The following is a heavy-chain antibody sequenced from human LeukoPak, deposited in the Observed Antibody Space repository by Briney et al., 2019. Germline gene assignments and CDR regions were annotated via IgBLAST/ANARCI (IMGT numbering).Heavy chain of an antibody. V-gene: IGHV4-59*08. CDR3: ARRDASGSAYDY. CDR1: GGSISSYY. CDR2: IYYGGNT. Sequence: SETLSLTCTVSGGSISSYYWSWIRQPPGKGLEWFGYIYYGGNTNYNPSLKSRVTMSLDTSRNQFSLKLSSVTAADTAVYYCARRDASGSAYDYWGQGTLVIVSS. J-gene: IGHJ4*02. D-gene: IGHD3-10*01.